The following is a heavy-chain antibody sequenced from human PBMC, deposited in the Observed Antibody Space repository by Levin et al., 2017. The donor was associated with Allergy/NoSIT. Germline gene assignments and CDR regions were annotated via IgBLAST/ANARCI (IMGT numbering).Heavy chain of an antibody. V-gene: IGHV3-11*01. CDR1: GFNLRDYY. CDR3: VRGAKDWERGVTADF. J-gene: IGHJ4*02. CDR2: ITSSGIAI. D-gene: IGHD1-26*01. Sequence: PSETLSLTCSTSGFNLRDYYMSWVRQAPGKGLECVADITSSGIAIYNADSVEGRFTVSKDNAKNSLYLHMNSLRIEDTAVYYCVRGAKDWERGVTADFWGQGTLVTVSS.